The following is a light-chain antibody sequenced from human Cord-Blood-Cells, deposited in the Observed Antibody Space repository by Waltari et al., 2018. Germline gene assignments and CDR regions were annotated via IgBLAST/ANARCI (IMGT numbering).Light chain of an antibody. CDR2: KAS. CDR3: QQYNSYPYT. CDR1: QSISSW. Sequence: IQMTQSPSTRSASVGDRVSITCRASQSISSWLAWYQQKPGKAPKLLIYKASSLESGVPSRFSGSGSGTEFTLTISSLQPDDFATYYCQQYNSYPYTFGQGTKLEIK. J-gene: IGKJ2*01. V-gene: IGKV1-5*03.